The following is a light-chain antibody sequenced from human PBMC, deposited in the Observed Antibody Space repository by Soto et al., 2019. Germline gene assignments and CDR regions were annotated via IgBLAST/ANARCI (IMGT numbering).Light chain of an antibody. V-gene: IGKV3-20*01. CDR3: QQYGSSPPYT. Sequence: EIVMTQSPGTLSLSPGERATLSCRASQSVSSSYLDWYQQKPGQAPRLLIYGASSRATGIPDRFSGSGSGTDFTLTISRLEPEDCAVYYCQQYGSSPPYTFGQGTKLEIK. CDR2: GAS. J-gene: IGKJ2*01. CDR1: QSVSSSY.